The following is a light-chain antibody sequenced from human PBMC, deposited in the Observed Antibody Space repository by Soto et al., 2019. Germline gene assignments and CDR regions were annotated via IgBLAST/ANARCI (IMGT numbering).Light chain of an antibody. CDR3: QQFNTYPALT. Sequence: ANQLTQSPSSLSASVGDRVTITCRASQGISSALAWYQQKPGKSPNLLIYDVSSLESGVPSRFSGSGSGTDFTLTISSLQPEDFAAYYCQQFNTYPALTFGGGTKVEIK. J-gene: IGKJ4*01. CDR2: DVS. V-gene: IGKV1-13*02. CDR1: QGISSA.